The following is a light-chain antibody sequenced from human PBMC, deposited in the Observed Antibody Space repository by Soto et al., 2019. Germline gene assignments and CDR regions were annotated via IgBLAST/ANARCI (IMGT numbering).Light chain of an antibody. J-gene: IGKJ4*01. V-gene: IGKV1-5*01. Sequence: VDRVTIPCRASQSISSWLAWYQQKPGKAPKLLIYDASSLESGVPSRYSGSGSGTEFTLTISSLQPDDFATYYCQQYNSYSLTFGGRTKVDIK. CDR2: DAS. CDR1: QSISSW. CDR3: QQYNSYSLT.